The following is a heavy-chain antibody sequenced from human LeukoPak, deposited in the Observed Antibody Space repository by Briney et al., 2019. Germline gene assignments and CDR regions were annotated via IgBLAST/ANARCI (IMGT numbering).Heavy chain of an antibody. V-gene: IGHV1-18*01. CDR2: ISAYSTYNGNT. Sequence: ASVKVSCKASGYTFTSYGISWVRQAPGQGPEWMGWISAYSTYNGNTNYTQKFQGRVTMTTDTSTTTAYMELRSLRSDDTAVYYCTRDLGQWLLQGIFFDYWGQGTLVTVSS. D-gene: IGHD5-12*01. CDR3: TRDLGQWLLQGIFFDY. J-gene: IGHJ4*02. CDR1: GYTFTSYG.